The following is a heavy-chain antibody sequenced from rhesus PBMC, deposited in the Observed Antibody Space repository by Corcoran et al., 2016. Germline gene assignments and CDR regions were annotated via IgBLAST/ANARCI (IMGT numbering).Heavy chain of an antibody. CDR3: ASDPAGTNLDY. CDR1: GGSISSSY. V-gene: IGHV4-169*02. J-gene: IGHJ4*01. Sequence: QLQLQESGPGLVKPSETLSVTCAVSGGSISSSYWSWIRQAPGKGLEWIGYIYGSGSSTNYNPSLKSRVTRLVDTSKNQLSLKLSSVTAADTAVYYCASDPAGTNLDYWGQGVLVTVSS. D-gene: IGHD1-20*01. CDR2: IYGSGSST.